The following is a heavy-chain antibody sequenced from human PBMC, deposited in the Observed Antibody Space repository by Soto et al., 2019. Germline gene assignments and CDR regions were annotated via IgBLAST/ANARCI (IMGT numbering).Heavy chain of an antibody. J-gene: IGHJ6*03. CDR1: VPSSSGYF. Sequence: SYPVSMTGAAYVPSSSGYFGCWIRLSQGKGLEWIGEINHSGSTNYNPSLKSRVTISVGTSKNQFSLKLSSVTAADTAVYYCARDSSSSGNIYYMDVWGKGTTVTVS. CDR2: INHSGST. V-gene: IGHV4-34*01. D-gene: IGHD6-6*01. CDR3: ARDSSSSGNIYYMDV.